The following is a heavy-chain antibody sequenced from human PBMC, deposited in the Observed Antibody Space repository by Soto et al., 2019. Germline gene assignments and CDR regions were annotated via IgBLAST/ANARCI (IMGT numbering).Heavy chain of an antibody. CDR3: ARGGGIRYFDY. CDR2: IYYSGST. Sequence: SLRCTVADGSSSSFDWRWIRQPPGKGLEWIGYIYYSGSTDYNPSLKSRVTISVDTSKNQFSLKLSSVTAADTAVYYCARGGGIRYFDYWGQGTLVTVSS. V-gene: IGHV4-59*01. J-gene: IGHJ4*02. D-gene: IGHD1-20*01. CDR1: DGSSSSFD.